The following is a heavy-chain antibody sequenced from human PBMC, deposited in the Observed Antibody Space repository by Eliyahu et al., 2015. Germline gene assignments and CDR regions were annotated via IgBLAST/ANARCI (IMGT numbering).Heavy chain of an antibody. CDR3: AKDRINGNGHFDDMDV. CDR2: IGSTET. D-gene: IGHD2-8*01. Sequence: FDIYAMTWVRQAPGKGLEWVSTIGSTETYYADSVKGRFTISRDNSKSTLFLQMTSLRDDDTAVYFCAKDRINGNGHFDDMDVWGQGTTVTVSS. V-gene: IGHV3-23*05. CDR1: FDIYA. J-gene: IGHJ6*02.